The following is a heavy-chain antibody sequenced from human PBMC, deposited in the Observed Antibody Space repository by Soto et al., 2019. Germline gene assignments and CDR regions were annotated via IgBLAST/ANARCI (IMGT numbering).Heavy chain of an antibody. Sequence: ASSNDSCKASGYTFTSYGISCVRQAPGQRLEWMGWISAYNGNTSYAQKIQGRVTMTTDTSTSTAYMELRSLRSDDTAVYFCAGDPGYCSGGRCYSQYPDYCGQGALVTV. J-gene: IGHJ4*02. CDR2: ISAYNGNT. D-gene: IGHD2-15*01. V-gene: IGHV1-18*01. CDR1: GYTFTSYG. CDR3: AGDPGYCSGGRCYSQYPDY.